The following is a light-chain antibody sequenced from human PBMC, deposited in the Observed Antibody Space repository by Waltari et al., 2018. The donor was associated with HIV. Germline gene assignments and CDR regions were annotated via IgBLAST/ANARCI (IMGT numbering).Light chain of an antibody. CDR1: SLRSYY. J-gene: IGLJ2*01. Sequence: SSELTQDPAVSVALGQTVRIPCPGDSLRSYYAHWYQQKPGQAPVLVIYGKNNRPSGIPDRFSGSSSGNTASLTITGAQAEDEADYYCNSRDSSGDVVFGGGTKLTVL. CDR2: GKN. CDR3: NSRDSSGDVV. V-gene: IGLV3-19*01.